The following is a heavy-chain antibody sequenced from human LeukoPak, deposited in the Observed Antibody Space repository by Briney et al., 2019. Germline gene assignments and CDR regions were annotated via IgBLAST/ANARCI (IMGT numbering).Heavy chain of an antibody. CDR1: GASISGSRYY. V-gene: IGHV4-39*01. D-gene: IGHD1-26*01. CDR2: IYYSGTT. CDR3: ARLVGAATDPFDY. J-gene: IGHJ4*02. Sequence: SETPSLTCTVSGASISGSRYYWGWIRQPPGKGLEWIGTIYYSGTTYYNPSLKSRVTISIDTSKNQFSLKLSSVTAADTAVYYCARLVGAATDPFDYWGQGTLVTVSS.